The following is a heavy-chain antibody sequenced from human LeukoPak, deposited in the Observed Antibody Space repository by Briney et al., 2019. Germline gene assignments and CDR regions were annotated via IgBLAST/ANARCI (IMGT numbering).Heavy chain of an antibody. Sequence: PGGSLRLSCAASGFTFSSYSMNWVRHPPGKGLEWVAVISYDGSNKYYADSVKGRFTISRDNSKNTLYLQMNSLRAEDTAVYYCARGWDRDCTSTSCYIAYNWGQGTLVSVSS. CDR1: GFTFSSYS. V-gene: IGHV3-30*03. D-gene: IGHD2-2*02. CDR2: ISYDGSNK. J-gene: IGHJ4*02. CDR3: ARGWDRDCTSTSCYIAYN.